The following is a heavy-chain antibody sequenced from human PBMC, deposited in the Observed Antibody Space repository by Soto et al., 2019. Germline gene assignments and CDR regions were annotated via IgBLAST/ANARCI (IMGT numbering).Heavy chain of an antibody. Sequence: QVQLVQSGAEVKKPGASVKVSCKASGYTFTSYGISWVRQAPGQGLEWMGWISAYNGNTNYAQKLQGRVTMTTDTSTSTAHLELRSLRSDDTPVYYCARAHLDYGDYFPENSYYYYYMDVWGKGTTVTVSS. CDR3: ARAHLDYGDYFPENSYYYYYMDV. CDR2: ISAYNGNT. J-gene: IGHJ6*03. V-gene: IGHV1-18*01. D-gene: IGHD4-17*01. CDR1: GYTFTSYG.